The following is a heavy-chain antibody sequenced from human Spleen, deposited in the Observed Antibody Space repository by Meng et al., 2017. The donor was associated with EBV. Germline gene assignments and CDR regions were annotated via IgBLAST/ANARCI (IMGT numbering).Heavy chain of an antibody. Sequence: HVQLEQLGAGLWKLSPPWYLPCGVEGGSFIGIYWSWIRQPLGKGLEWIGEITHSRSTNYNPSLKSRATISVDTSKNQCPLKLSSVTGADTAVYYCARGYTVVTLFRAFDIWGQGTMVTVSS. CDR3: ARGYTVVTLFRAFDI. V-gene: IGHV4-34*01. CDR1: GGSFIGIY. D-gene: IGHD4-23*01. CDR2: ITHSRST. J-gene: IGHJ3*02.